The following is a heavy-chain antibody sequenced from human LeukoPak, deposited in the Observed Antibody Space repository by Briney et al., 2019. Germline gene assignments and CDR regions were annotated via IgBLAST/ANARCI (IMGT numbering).Heavy chain of an antibody. J-gene: IGHJ5*02. CDR1: GYTFTSYF. V-gene: IGHV1-46*01. CDR3: ARADHRIAVAGPYNWFDP. D-gene: IGHD6-19*01. CDR2: INPSGGST. Sequence: ASVTVSCKASGYTFTSYFMHWVRQAPGQGLEWMGIINPSGGSTSYAQKFQGRVTMTRDTSTSTVYMELSSLRSEDTAVYYCARADHRIAVAGPYNWFDPWGQGTLVTVSS.